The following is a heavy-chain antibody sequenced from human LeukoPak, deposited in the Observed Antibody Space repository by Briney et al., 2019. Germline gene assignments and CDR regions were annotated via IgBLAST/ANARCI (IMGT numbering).Heavy chain of an antibody. CDR2: IYYSGST. J-gene: IGHJ6*03. V-gene: IGHV4-59*01. Sequence: SETLSLTCTVSGGSISSYYWSWIRQPPGKGLEWIGYIYYSGSTNYNPSLKSRVTISVDTSKNQFSLKLSSVTAADTAVYCCARDVPYYYYMDVWGKGTTVTVSS. CDR1: GGSISSYY. CDR3: ARDVPYYYYMDV.